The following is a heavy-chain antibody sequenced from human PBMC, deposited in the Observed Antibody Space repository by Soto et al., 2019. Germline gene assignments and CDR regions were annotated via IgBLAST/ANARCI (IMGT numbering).Heavy chain of an antibody. Sequence: EVQLVESGGGLVQTGGSLRLSCAASGFTVSSNYMSWVRQAPGKGLEWVSVIYSGGSTYYADSVKGRFTISRDKYKNTRYLQMNSMRAEDTAVYYCARELVYCTNGVCYPGYYYYYMDVWGKGTTVTVSS. D-gene: IGHD2-8*01. CDR2: IYSGGST. J-gene: IGHJ6*03. CDR1: GFTVSSNY. CDR3: ARELVYCTNGVCYPGYYYYYMDV. V-gene: IGHV3-66*01.